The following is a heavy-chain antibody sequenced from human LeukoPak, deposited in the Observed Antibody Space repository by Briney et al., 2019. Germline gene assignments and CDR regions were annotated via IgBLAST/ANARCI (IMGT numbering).Heavy chain of an antibody. Sequence: ASVKVSCEASGYTFTSYYMHWVRQAPGQGLEWMGIINPSGGSTNYAHKFQGRVTITSDMSTNTVYMELNSLRSEDTAVYYFARERVGAHPAPHSSSYIWFDLWGQGTVVTVPS. CDR2: INPSGGST. D-gene: IGHD6-6*01. CDR3: ARERVGAHPAPHSSSYIWFDL. V-gene: IGHV1-46*01. CDR1: GYTFTSYY. J-gene: IGHJ5*02.